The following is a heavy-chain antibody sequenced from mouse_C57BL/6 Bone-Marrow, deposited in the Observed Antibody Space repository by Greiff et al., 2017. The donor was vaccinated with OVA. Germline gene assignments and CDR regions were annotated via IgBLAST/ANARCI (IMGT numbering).Heavy chain of an antibody. D-gene: IGHD3-1*01. J-gene: IGHJ1*03. CDR1: GYTFTSYW. CDR2: IHPNSGST. Sequence: QVQLQQPGAELVKPGASVKLSCKASGYTFTSYWMHWVKQRPGQGLEWIGMIHPNSGSTNYNEKFKSKATLTVDKSSSTTYMQLSSLTSEDSAVYYCAIGTRGWCFDVWGTGTTVTVSS. V-gene: IGHV1-64*01. CDR3: AIGTRGWCFDV.